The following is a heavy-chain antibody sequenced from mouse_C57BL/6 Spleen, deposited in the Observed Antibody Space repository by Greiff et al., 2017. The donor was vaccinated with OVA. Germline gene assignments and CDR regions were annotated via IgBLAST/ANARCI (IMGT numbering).Heavy chain of an antibody. CDR1: GYAFSSSW. CDR3: ARDGDYYGSSLYWYVDV. V-gene: IGHV1-82*01. J-gene: IGHJ1*03. CDR2: IYPGDGDT. D-gene: IGHD1-1*01. Sequence: VQLQESGPELVKPGASVKISCKASGYAFSSSWMNWVKQRPGKGLEWIGRIYPGDGDTNYNGKFKGKATLTADKSSSTAYMQLSSLTSEDSAVYFCARDGDYYGSSLYWYVDVWGTGTTVTVSS.